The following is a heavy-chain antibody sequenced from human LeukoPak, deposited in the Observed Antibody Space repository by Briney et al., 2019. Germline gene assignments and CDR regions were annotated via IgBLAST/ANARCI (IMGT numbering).Heavy chain of an antibody. J-gene: IGHJ3*02. D-gene: IGHD2-15*01. V-gene: IGHV3-48*03. CDR1: GFTFSSYE. Sequence: PGGSLRLSCAASGFTFSSYEMNWVRQAPGKGLEWVSYISSSGSTIYYADSVKGRFNISRDNAKNSLYLQMNSLRAEDTAVYYCARDCGGGSCYGPYDAFDIWGQGTMVTVSS. CDR3: ARDCGGGSCYGPYDAFDI. CDR2: ISSSGSTI.